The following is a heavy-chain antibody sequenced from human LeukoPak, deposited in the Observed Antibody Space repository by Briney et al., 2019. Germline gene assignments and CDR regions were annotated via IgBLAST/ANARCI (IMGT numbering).Heavy chain of an antibody. D-gene: IGHD3-10*01. CDR2: ISGSGGST. CDR3: AKVSGRGSGTALDY. V-gene: IGHV3-23*01. J-gene: IGHJ4*02. CDR1: GFTFSSYA. Sequence: GGSLRLSCAASGFTFSSYAMSWVRQAPGKGLEWVSAISGSGGSTYYADSVKGRFTISRDNSKNTLYLQMNSLRAEDTAVYYYAKVSGRGSGTALDYWGQGTLVTVSS.